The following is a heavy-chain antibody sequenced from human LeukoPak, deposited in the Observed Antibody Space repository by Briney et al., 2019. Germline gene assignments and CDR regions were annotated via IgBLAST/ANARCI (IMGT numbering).Heavy chain of an antibody. CDR1: GGSISSSSYY. D-gene: IGHD5-18*01. CDR2: IYSSGST. J-gene: IGHJ6*02. V-gene: IGHV4-39*01. CDR3: ARGRLQLWSFPLPYNHYAIDV. Sequence: SETLSLTCIVSGGSISSSSYYWGWIRQPPGKGLEWIGSIYSSGSTYYNPSLKSRLTISVDTSKNQFSLKLSSVTAADTAVYFCARGRLQLWSFPLPYNHYAIDVWGQGTTVTVSS.